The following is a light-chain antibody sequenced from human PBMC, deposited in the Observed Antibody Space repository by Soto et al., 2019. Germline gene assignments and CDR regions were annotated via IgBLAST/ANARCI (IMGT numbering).Light chain of an antibody. Sequence: AIRMTQSPSSLSASTGDRVTITCRASQGISSYLAWYQQKPGKAPKLLIYAASTLQSGVPSRFSGSGSGTDFTLTISCLQSEDFATYYCQQYSGYPRTFVQGTKVEIK. V-gene: IGKV1-8*01. CDR2: AAS. J-gene: IGKJ1*01. CDR1: QGISSY. CDR3: QQYSGYPRT.